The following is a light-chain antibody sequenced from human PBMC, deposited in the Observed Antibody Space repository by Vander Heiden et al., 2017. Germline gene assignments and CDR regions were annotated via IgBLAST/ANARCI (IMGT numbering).Light chain of an antibody. Sequence: SFELAQPLPLSVSPGQTASITCTGYELGDKYACWYQQKPGQDPVLVIYQDTKRPSGIPERISGSNSGNTATLTISGTEAMDEADYFCQAWDNNTVIFGGGTKLSVL. CDR1: ELGDKY. J-gene: IGLJ2*01. V-gene: IGLV3-1*01. CDR2: QDT. CDR3: QAWDNNTVI.